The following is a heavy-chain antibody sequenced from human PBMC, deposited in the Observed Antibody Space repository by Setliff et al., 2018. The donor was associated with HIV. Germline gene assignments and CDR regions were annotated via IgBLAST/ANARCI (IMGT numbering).Heavy chain of an antibody. D-gene: IGHD5-18*01. CDR1: GGSISPSSDY. CDR3: ARHLRSYGAAIGYGMDV. CDR2: VYFTGST. V-gene: IGHV4-39*01. Sequence: SETLSLTCTVSGGSISPSSDYWGWICQPPGKGLEWIGSVYFTGSTYYNPSLKSRVTISVDTSKNQFSLKLSSVTAADTAVYYCARHLRSYGAAIGYGMDVWGQGTTVTVSS. J-gene: IGHJ6*02.